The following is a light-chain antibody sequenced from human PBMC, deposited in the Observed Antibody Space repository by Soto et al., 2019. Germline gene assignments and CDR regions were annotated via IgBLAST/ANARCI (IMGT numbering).Light chain of an antibody. J-gene: IGLJ2*01. V-gene: IGLV1-44*01. CDR1: RSNIGSKT. CDR3: AAWNDSLHGVV. Sequence: QAVVTQPPSASGTPGQSVTISCSGSRSNIGSKTLNWYQLVPGSAPKLLIYTTNQRPSGVPDRFSASKSGTSASLAISGRQSEVEADYYCAAWNDSLHGVVFGGGTKLTVL. CDR2: TTN.